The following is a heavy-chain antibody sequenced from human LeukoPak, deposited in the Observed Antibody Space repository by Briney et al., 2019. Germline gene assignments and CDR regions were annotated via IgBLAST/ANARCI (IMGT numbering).Heavy chain of an antibody. CDR1: GFTVSSNY. CDR3: ASDMWVKASRYFQH. CDR2: IKQDGSEK. V-gene: IGHV3-7*01. Sequence: GGSLRLSCAASGFTVSSNYMSWVRQAPGKGPEWVANIKQDGSEKYYVDSVKGRFTISRDNAKNSLYLQMNSLRAEDTAVYYCASDMWVKASRYFQHWGQGTLVTVSS. D-gene: IGHD1-26*01. J-gene: IGHJ1*01.